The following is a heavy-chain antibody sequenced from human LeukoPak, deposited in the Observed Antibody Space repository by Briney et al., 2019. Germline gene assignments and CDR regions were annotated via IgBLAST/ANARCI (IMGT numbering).Heavy chain of an antibody. J-gene: IGHJ6*04. CDR1: GGSISSGSYY. Sequence: PSQTLSLTCTVSGGSISSGSYYWSWIRQPAGKGLEWIGRIYTSGSTNYNPSLKSRVTISVDTTKNQFSLKLSSVTAADTAVYYCARDLGYYGSRNYYYYYGMDVWGKGTTVTVSS. D-gene: IGHD3-10*01. CDR2: IYTSGST. V-gene: IGHV4-61*02. CDR3: ARDLGYYGSRNYYYYYGMDV.